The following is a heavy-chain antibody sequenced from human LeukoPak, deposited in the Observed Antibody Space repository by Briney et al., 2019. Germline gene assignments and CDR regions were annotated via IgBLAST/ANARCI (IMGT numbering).Heavy chain of an antibody. CDR1: GFTFGSYE. Sequence: GGSLRLSCAASGFTFGSYEMNWVRQAPGKGLEWVSYISSSGSTIYYADSVKGRFTISRDNAKNSLYLQMNSLRAEDTAVYYCASPYYDYVWGSYRFDYWGQGTLVTVSS. V-gene: IGHV3-48*03. CDR2: ISSSGSTI. CDR3: ASPYYDYVWGSYRFDY. J-gene: IGHJ4*02. D-gene: IGHD3-16*02.